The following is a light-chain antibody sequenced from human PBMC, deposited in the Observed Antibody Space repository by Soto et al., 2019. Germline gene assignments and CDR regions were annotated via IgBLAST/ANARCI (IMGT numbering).Light chain of an antibody. J-gene: IGLJ2*01. CDR3: QSYDASLSGPHVL. CDR2: SNN. V-gene: IGLV1-40*01. CDR1: SSNIGAGYD. Sequence: QAVVTQPPSASGDPGQRVTISCTGSSSNIGAGYDVHWYQQVPGKAPRLLIYSNNNRPSGVPDRFSGSKSGTSASLAITGLQAEDEADYYCQSYDASLSGPHVLIGGGTKLTVL.